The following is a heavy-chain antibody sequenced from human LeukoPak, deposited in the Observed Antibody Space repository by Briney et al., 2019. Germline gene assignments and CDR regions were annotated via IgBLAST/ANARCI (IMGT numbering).Heavy chain of an antibody. Sequence: GGSLRRSCAASGFTFSSYAMSWVRQAPGKGLEWVSGISGSSGSTYDADFVKGRFTISRDNSKNTLYLQMNSLRAEDTAVYYCAKGYCSGGSCYYFDHWGQGTLVTVSS. CDR1: GFTFSSYA. J-gene: IGHJ4*02. CDR3: AKGYCSGGSCYYFDH. V-gene: IGHV3-23*01. CDR2: ISGSSGST. D-gene: IGHD2-15*01.